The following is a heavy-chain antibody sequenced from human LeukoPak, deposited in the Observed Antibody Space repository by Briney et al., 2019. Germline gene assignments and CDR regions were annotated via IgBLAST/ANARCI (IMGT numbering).Heavy chain of an antibody. Sequence: GGSLRLSCAASGFTFSSYAMHWVRQAPGKGLEWVAVISYDGSNKYYADSVKGRFTISRDNAKNSLYLQMNSLRAEDTAVYYCARVWEQQQLMSWFDPWGQGTLVTVSS. V-gene: IGHV3-30-3*01. CDR1: GFTFSSYA. J-gene: IGHJ5*02. CDR3: ARVWEQQQLMSWFDP. CDR2: ISYDGSNK. D-gene: IGHD6-13*01.